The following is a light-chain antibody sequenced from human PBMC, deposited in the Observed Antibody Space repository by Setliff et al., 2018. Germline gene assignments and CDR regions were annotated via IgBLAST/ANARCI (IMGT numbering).Light chain of an antibody. V-gene: IGLV1-40*01. Sequence: QSALTQPPSVSGAPGQRVTISCTGSSSSIGAGYDVHWYQQLPGTAPKLLIYGNSNRPSGVPDRFSGSKSGTSASLAITGLQAEDEADYYCQSYDSSLSEIFGTGTKVTVL. J-gene: IGLJ1*01. CDR1: SSSIGAGYD. CDR2: GNS. CDR3: QSYDSSLSEI.